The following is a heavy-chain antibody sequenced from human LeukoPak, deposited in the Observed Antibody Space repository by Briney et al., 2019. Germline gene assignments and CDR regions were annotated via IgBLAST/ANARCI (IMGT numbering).Heavy chain of an antibody. J-gene: IGHJ5*02. CDR1: GYTFTSYY. CDR2: INPSGGST. Sequence: ASVKVSCKASGYTFTSYYMHWVRQAPGQGLEWMGIINPSGGSTSYAQKFQGRVTMTRDTSTSTAYMELRSLRSDDTAVYYCARIGRQWELLGSDWFDPWGQGTLVTVSS. V-gene: IGHV1-46*01. D-gene: IGHD1-26*01. CDR3: ARIGRQWELLGSDWFDP.